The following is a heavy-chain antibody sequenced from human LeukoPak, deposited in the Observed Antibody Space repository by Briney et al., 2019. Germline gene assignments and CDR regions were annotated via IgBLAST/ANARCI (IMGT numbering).Heavy chain of an antibody. CDR2: ISSSGGRT. D-gene: IGHD3-9*01. CDR1: GFTFSSYA. V-gene: IGHV3-23*01. Sequence: GGSLRLSCAASGFTFSSYAMSWVRQAPGKGLEWVSAISSSGGRTDNADSVKGRFTISRDNSKNTLYLQMNSLRAEDTAVYYCAKVAYYEILKSWFDYWGQGTLVTVSS. J-gene: IGHJ4*02. CDR3: AKVAYYEILKSWFDY.